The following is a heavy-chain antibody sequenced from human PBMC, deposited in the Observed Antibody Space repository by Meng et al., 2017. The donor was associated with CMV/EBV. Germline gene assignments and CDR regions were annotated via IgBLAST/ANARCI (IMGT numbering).Heavy chain of an antibody. D-gene: IGHD1-26*01. Sequence: GESLKISCAASGFTFSSYWMSWVRQAPGKGLEWVANIKQDGSEKYYVDSVKGRFTISKDNAKNSLYLQMNSLRAEDTAVYYCARDAVGAEAYFDYWGQGTLVTVSS. V-gene: IGHV3-7*01. J-gene: IGHJ4*02. CDR2: IKQDGSEK. CDR3: ARDAVGAEAYFDY. CDR1: GFTFSSYW.